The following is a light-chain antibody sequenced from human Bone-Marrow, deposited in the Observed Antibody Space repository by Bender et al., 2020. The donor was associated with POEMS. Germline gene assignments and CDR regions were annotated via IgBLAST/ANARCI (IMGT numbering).Light chain of an antibody. CDR1: ALPNHY. V-gene: IGLV3-25*03. CDR2: KDS. CDR3: QSADINDTWV. Sequence: SYEVTQPPSSSASPGQTAMITCSADALPNHYVYWFQQRPRQPPVLVIAKDSQRPSGIPARFSGSTSATTVTLTITGVQAEDEADYYCQSADINDTWVFGGGTKLTVL. J-gene: IGLJ3*02.